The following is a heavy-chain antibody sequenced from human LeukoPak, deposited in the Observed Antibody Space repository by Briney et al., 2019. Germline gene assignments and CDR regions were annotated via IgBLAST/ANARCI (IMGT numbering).Heavy chain of an antibody. Sequence: GASVKVSCKASGGTFSSYAISWVRQAPGQGLEWMGGIIPIFGTANYAQKFQGRVTMTRNTSISTAYMELSSLRSEDTAVYYCARGPPRYSSSWYVNYWGQGTLVTVSS. CDR1: GGTFSSYA. V-gene: IGHV1-69*05. J-gene: IGHJ4*02. D-gene: IGHD6-13*01. CDR3: ARGPPRYSSSWYVNY. CDR2: IIPIFGTA.